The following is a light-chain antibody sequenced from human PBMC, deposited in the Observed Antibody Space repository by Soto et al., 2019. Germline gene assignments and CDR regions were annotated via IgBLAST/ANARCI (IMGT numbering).Light chain of an antibody. J-gene: IGKJ3*01. Sequence: IVMTQSPATLSVSPGERATLSCRASQSVSSDFAWYQQKPGQAPRLLIYGASSRATGIPARFSGSGSGTEFTLTISSLQSEDFAVYYCQQYNNRPPTFGPGTKVDIK. CDR1: QSVSSD. CDR3: QQYNNRPPT. CDR2: GAS. V-gene: IGKV3-15*01.